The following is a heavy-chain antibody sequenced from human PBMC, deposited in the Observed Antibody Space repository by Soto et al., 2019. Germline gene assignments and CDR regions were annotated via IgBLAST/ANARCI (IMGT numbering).Heavy chain of an antibody. V-gene: IGHV3-9*01. CDR2: ISWNSGTI. J-gene: IGHJ6*02. CDR3: AKSTGGTANGMVV. D-gene: IGHD2-8*02. Sequence: EVQVVESGGGLVQPGRSLRLSCAASGFSFDDYAMHWVRQAPGKGLEWVSGISWNSGTIGYGDSVKGRLGISRDNAKNSLYLQMNSLRAEDTALYYCAKSTGGTANGMVVWGQGTTVTVSS. CDR1: GFSFDDYA.